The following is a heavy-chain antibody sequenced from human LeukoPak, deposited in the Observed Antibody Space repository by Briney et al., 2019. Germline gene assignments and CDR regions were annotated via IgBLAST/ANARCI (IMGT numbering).Heavy chain of an antibody. J-gene: IGHJ4*02. CDR2: ISAYNGNT. CDR3: ARVVGSYYGFDY. D-gene: IGHD1-26*01. V-gene: IGHV1-18*01. Sequence: ASVKVSCKASRYTFTSYGISWVRQAPGQGLECMGWISAYNGNTNYAQKLHGRVTMTTDTSTSTAYMELRSPTSDDTAVYYCARVVGSYYGFDYWGQGTLVTVSS. CDR1: RYTFTSYG.